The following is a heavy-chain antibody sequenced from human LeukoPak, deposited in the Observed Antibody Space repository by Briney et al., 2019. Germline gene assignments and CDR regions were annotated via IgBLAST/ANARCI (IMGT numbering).Heavy chain of an antibody. CDR3: ARGRAYYYGSGSEFDY. CDR2: INPNSGGT. Sequence: ASVKVSCKPSGYTFTDYYMHRVRQAPGQGLEWMGWINPNSGGTNYAQKFQGRVTMTRDTSISTAYMELSRLRSDDTAVYYCARGRAYYYGSGSEFDYWGQGTLVTVSS. J-gene: IGHJ4*02. CDR1: GYTFTDYY. V-gene: IGHV1-2*02. D-gene: IGHD3-10*01.